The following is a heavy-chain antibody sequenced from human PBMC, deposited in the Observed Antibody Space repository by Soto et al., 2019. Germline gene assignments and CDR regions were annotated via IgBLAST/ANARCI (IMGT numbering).Heavy chain of an antibody. V-gene: IGHV3-23*01. Sequence: DVQLLESGGGLVQWGGSLRLSCVTSGFTFSTYGMTWVPQAPWKGLEWVSYGGSGGSRYYAESVKGRFTISRDNSKNTMSLEMNSLRAEDTATYYCVKFRGRAYPYYYMDVWGKGTTVTVSS. CDR3: VKFRGRAYPYYYMDV. D-gene: IGHD3-10*01. J-gene: IGHJ6*03. CDR2: GGSGGSR. CDR1: GFTFSTYG.